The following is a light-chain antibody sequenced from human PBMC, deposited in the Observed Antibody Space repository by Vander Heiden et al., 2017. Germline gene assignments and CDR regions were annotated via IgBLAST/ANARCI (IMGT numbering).Light chain of an antibody. V-gene: IGKV3-11*01. Sequence: IVLTQSPATLFLSPGERATLSCRASQSVSSYLAWYQQKPNQAPRLLIYDAANRATGIPARFSGSGSGTDFTLTISSLEPEDFAVYYCQQRSNWPLTFGPGTKVDIK. CDR3: QQRSNWPLT. CDR2: DAA. CDR1: QSVSSY. J-gene: IGKJ3*01.